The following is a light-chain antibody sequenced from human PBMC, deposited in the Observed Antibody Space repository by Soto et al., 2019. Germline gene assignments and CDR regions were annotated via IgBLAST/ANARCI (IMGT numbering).Light chain of an antibody. CDR1: LGIRDD. CDR2: SAS. CDR3: LQDYNYPWT. V-gene: IGKV1-6*01. J-gene: IGKJ1*01. Sequence: AIQMTQSPSSLSASVGDRVTITCLASLGIRDDLGWYQQKPGTAPKLLIYSASSLQSGVPSRFSGSGSGTDFTLTISNLQPEDFATYYCLQDYNYPWTFGQGTKVEIK.